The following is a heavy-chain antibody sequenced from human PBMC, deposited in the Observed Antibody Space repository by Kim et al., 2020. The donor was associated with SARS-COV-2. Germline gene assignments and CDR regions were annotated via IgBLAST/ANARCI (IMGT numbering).Heavy chain of an antibody. CDR2: IYSGGSST. CDR3: AKDGNSSSWWAYYYYYGMDV. Sequence: GGSLRLSCAASGFTFSSYAMSWVRQAPGKGLEWVSVIYSGGSSTYYADSVKGRFTISRDNSKNTLYLQMNSLRAEDTAVYYCAKDGNSSSWWAYYYYYGMDVWGQGTTVTVSS. D-gene: IGHD6-13*01. J-gene: IGHJ6*01. V-gene: IGHV3-23*03. CDR1: GFTFSSYA.